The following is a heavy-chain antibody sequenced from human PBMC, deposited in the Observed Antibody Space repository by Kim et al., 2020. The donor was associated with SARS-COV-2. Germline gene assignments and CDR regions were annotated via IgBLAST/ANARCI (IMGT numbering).Heavy chain of an antibody. J-gene: IGHJ5*02. D-gene: IGHD5-18*01. CDR2: ISSSSSYI. Sequence: GGSLRLSCAASGFTFSSYSMNWVRQAPGKGLEWVSSISSSSSYIYYADSVKGRFTISRDNAKNSLYLQMNSLRAEDTAVYYCARPSWGYSGFDPWGQGTLVTVSS. CDR3: ARPSWGYSGFDP. V-gene: IGHV3-21*01. CDR1: GFTFSSYS.